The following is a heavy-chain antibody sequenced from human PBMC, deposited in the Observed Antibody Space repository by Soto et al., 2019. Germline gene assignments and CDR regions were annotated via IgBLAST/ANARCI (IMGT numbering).Heavy chain of an antibody. D-gene: IGHD3-10*01. J-gene: IGHJ5*02. CDR1: GYTFTSYG. Sequence: GASVKVSCKASGYTFTSYGISWVRQAPGQGLEWMGWISAYNGNTNYAQKLQGRVTMTTDASTSTAYMELRSLRSDDTAVYYCASMATYYYGSGTQGWFDPWGQGTLVTVSS. CDR3: ASMATYYYGSGTQGWFDP. V-gene: IGHV1-18*01. CDR2: ISAYNGNT.